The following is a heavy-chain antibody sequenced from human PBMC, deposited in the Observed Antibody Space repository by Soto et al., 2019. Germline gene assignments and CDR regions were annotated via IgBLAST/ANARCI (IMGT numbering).Heavy chain of an antibody. J-gene: IGHJ1*01. D-gene: IGHD2-8*01. V-gene: IGHV3-74*01. Sequence: EVQLVQSGGGLAQPGKSLRLSCAASGFTFRKFWMHWVRQVPGKGPVWVSYISSDGTTTDYADSVKGRFTISRDNGKDTLYLQMDSLRAEDTAVYYCAIQDCTNDVCLEAAVTVGGALESWGQGTLVTVSS. CDR2: ISSDGTTT. CDR1: GFTFRKFW. CDR3: AIQDCTNDVCLEAAVTVGGALES.